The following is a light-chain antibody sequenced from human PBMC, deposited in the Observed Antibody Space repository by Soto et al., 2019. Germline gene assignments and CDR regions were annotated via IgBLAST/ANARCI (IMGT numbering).Light chain of an antibody. J-gene: IGKJ5*01. CDR1: QSARIS. V-gene: IGKV3-15*01. CDR3: QQYNNWPPT. CDR2: DVS. Sequence: ETVVTQWPATLSLSPSERATLSCRASQSARISLGWYQQKPGQAPRLLIYDVSTRATGVPARFSGSGSGTEFTLTISSPQSEDFAVYYCQQYNNWPPTFGQGTRLEIK.